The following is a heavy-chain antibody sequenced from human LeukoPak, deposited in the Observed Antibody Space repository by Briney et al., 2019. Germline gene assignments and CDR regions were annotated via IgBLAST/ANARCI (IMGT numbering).Heavy chain of an antibody. CDR3: AKEMRSTGDENAFDI. Sequence: PGGSLRLSCAASGFTFDDYAMHWVRQAPGKGLEWVSGISWNSGSIGYADSVKGRFTISRDNAKNSLYLQMNSLRAEDTALYYCAKEMRSTGDENAFDIWGQGTMVTVSS. J-gene: IGHJ3*02. D-gene: IGHD3-16*01. CDR1: GFTFDDYA. CDR2: ISWNSGSI. V-gene: IGHV3-9*01.